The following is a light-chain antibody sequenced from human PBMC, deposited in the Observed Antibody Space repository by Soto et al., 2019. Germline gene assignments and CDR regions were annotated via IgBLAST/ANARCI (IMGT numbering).Light chain of an antibody. V-gene: IGKV1-17*02. CDR3: LQVYSFPRT. J-gene: IGKJ1*01. Sequence: IHMTQSPSSLSASVGDRVTITCRASQGISNELGWYQQRPGKAPQYLIQAASILQSGVPSRFSGSGSGTEFILTINNLQPEDFASYFCLQVYSFPRTFGLGTKVDIK. CDR1: QGISNE. CDR2: AAS.